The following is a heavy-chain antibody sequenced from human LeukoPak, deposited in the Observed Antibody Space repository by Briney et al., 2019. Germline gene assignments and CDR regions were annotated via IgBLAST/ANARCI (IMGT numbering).Heavy chain of an antibody. V-gene: IGHV3-66*01. D-gene: IGHD3-3*01. J-gene: IGHJ4*02. CDR3: ARDRPIFGVVITNFDY. Sequence: EPGGSLRLSCAASGFTVSSNYMSWVRQAPGKGLEWVSVIYSGGSTYYADSVKGRFTISRDNSKNTLYLQMNSLRAEDTAVYYCARDRPIFGVVITNFDYWGQGALVTVSS. CDR2: IYSGGST. CDR1: GFTVSSNY.